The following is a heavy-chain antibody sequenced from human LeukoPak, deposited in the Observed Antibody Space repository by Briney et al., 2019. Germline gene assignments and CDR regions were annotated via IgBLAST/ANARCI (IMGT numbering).Heavy chain of an antibody. J-gene: IGHJ4*02. CDR1: GGSISSSSYY. CDR2: IYYSGST. V-gene: IGHV4-39*07. D-gene: IGHD5-18*01. Sequence: SETLSLTCTVSGGSISSSSYYWGWIRQPPGKGLEWIGSIYYSGSTYYNPSLKSRVTISVDTSKNQFSLKLSSVTAADTAVYYCARDNLRGYSYGYAHFDYWGQGTLVTVSS. CDR3: ARDNLRGYSYGYAHFDY.